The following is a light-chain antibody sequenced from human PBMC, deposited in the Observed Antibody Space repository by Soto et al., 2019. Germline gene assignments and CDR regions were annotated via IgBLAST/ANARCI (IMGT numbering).Light chain of an antibody. CDR1: SSDGGEYNL. V-gene: IGLV2-23*02. J-gene: IGLJ1*01. CDR3: CSYAGDSAFV. CDR2: EVT. Sequence: QSVLTQPASVCGSPGQSITISCAGTSSDGGEYNLVSWYQHHPGEAPKVLIYEVTKRPSGLSSRFAGSKSRNTASLTISGLQAEDEADYYCCSYAGDSAFVFGTRTKVTVL.